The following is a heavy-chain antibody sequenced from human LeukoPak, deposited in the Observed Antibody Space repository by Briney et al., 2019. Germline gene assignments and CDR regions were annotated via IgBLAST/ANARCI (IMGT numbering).Heavy chain of an antibody. J-gene: IGHJ5*02. V-gene: IGHV3-30*01. CDR2: ISYDGSNK. Sequence: GRSLRLSCAASEFTFSAYAMHWVRQAPGKGLEWVALISYDGSNKYYADSVKGRFTISRDNSKNTLYLQMNSLRAEDTAVYYCARERADSSGYSWFDPWGQGTLVTVSS. D-gene: IGHD3-22*01. CDR1: EFTFSAYA. CDR3: ARERADSSGYSWFDP.